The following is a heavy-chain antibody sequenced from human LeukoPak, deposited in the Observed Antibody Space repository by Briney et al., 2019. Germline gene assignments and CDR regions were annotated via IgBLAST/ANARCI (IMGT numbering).Heavy chain of an antibody. CDR1: GFTFSSYA. Sequence: SGGSLRLSCAASGFTFSSYAMSWVRQPPGKGLEWIGEINHSGSTNYNPSLKSRVTISVDTSKNQFSLKLSSVTAADTAVYYCARGRRRAIAAAGTIDYWGQGTLVTVSS. V-gene: IGHV4-34*01. CDR3: ARGRRRAIAAAGTIDY. D-gene: IGHD6-13*01. CDR2: INHSGST. J-gene: IGHJ4*02.